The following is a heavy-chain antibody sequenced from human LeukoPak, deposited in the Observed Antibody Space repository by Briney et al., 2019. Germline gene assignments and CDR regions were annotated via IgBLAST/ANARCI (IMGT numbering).Heavy chain of an antibody. CDR3: ARHAGTGYHFDY. D-gene: IGHD3/OR15-3a*01. CDR2: IYYSGST. Sequence: SETLSLTCTVSGGSISTYYWSWIRQPPGKGLEWIGYIYYSGSTNHNPSLKSRVTVSVDTSKNQFSLKLSSVTAADTAVYCCARHAGTGYHFDYWGQGTLVTVSS. J-gene: IGHJ4*02. CDR1: GGSISTYY. V-gene: IGHV4-59*08.